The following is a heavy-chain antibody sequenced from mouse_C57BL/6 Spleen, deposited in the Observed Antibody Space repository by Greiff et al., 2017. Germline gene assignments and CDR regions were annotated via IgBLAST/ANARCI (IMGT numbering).Heavy chain of an antibody. D-gene: IGHD3-2*02. CDR2: INPNSGST. V-gene: IGHV1-64*01. CDR1: GYTFTSYW. Sequence: QVQLQQPGAELVKPGASVKLSCKASGYTFTSYWMHWVKQRPGQGLEWIGMINPNSGSTNYNEKFKSKATLTVDKSSSTAYMQLSSLTSEDSAVYYCARWSSGDGFAYWGQGTLVTVSA. CDR3: ARWSSGDGFAY. J-gene: IGHJ3*01.